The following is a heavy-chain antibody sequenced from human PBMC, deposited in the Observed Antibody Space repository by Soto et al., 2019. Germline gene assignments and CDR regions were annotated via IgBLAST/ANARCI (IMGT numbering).Heavy chain of an antibody. D-gene: IGHD6-6*01. CDR2: ISGSGGST. Sequence: EVQLLESGGGLVQPGGSLRLSCAASGFTFSSYAMSWVRQAPGKGLEWVSAISGSGGSTYYADSVKGRFTISRDNSKNTLYLQMNSLRAEDTAVYYCAKAEYSSSSLDYYYYMDVWGKGTTVTVS. CDR1: GFTFSSYA. J-gene: IGHJ6*03. CDR3: AKAEYSSSSLDYYYYMDV. V-gene: IGHV3-23*01.